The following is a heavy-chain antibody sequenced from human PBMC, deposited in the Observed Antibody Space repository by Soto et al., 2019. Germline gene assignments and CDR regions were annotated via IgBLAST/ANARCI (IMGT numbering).Heavy chain of an antibody. Sequence: QVQLVESGGGVVQPGRSLRLSCAASGFTFSSYAMHWVRQAPGKGLDWVAVISYYLNNKYYADYVKGRFTISRDNSKSTLYLQMNSLGPEDTALYFCASARGYSTFKYGFHFDYWGQGSLVTVSS. CDR3: ASARGYSTFKYGFHFDY. D-gene: IGHD5-18*01. CDR2: ISYYLNNK. CDR1: GFTFSSYA. J-gene: IGHJ4*02. V-gene: IGHV3-30-3*01.